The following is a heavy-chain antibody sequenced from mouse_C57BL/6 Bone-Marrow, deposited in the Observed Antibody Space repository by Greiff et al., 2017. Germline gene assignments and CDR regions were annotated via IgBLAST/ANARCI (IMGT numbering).Heavy chain of an antibody. V-gene: IGHV5-12*01. Sequence: EVKVEESGGGLVQPGGSLKLSCAASGFTFSDYYMYWVRQTPEKRLEWVAYISNGGGSTYYPDTVKGRFTISRDNAKNTLYLQMSRLKSEDTAMYYCARPWLRRGGYAMDYWGQGTSVTVSS. CDR3: ARPWLRRGGYAMDY. CDR2: ISNGGGST. J-gene: IGHJ4*01. D-gene: IGHD2-2*01. CDR1: GFTFSDYY.